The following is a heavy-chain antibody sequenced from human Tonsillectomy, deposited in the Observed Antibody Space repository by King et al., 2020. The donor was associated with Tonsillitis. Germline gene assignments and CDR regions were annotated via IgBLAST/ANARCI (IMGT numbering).Heavy chain of an antibody. Sequence: VQLVESGAEVRKPGASVKVSCKASVYTFTNYYIHWVRQAPGQGLEWMGWIIPNSGGTNCAQKFQGRVTMTRDTSISTAYMELGRLRSDDTAVYFCARARGGGIHSTSSLFFDYWGQGPLVTVSS. J-gene: IGHJ4*02. CDR3: ARARGGGIHSTSSLFFDY. CDR2: IIPNSGGT. D-gene: IGHD6-6*01. V-gene: IGHV1-2*02. CDR1: VYTFTNYY.